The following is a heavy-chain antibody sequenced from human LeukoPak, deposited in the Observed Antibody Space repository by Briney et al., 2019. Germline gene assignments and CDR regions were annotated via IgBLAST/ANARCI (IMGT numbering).Heavy chain of an antibody. CDR3: ARSPVDTAMDCVDY. D-gene: IGHD5-18*01. CDR2: ISSSSSYI. V-gene: IGHV3-21*01. CDR1: GFTFSSYR. J-gene: IGHJ4*02. Sequence: PGGSLRLSCAASGFTFSSYRMNWVRQAPGKGLEWVSSISSSSSYIYYADSVKGRFTISRDNAKNSLYLQMNSLRAEDTAVYYCARSPVDTAMDCVDYWGQGTLVTVSS.